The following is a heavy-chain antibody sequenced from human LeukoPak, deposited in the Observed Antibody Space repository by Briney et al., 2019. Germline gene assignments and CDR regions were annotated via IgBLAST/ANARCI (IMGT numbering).Heavy chain of an antibody. D-gene: IGHD3-22*01. CDR1: GFTFSSYT. CDR2: ISGSGDST. CDR3: AKDDSKIVVVNPFDH. J-gene: IGHJ4*02. Sequence: GGSLRLSRAASGFTFSSYTMNWVRQAPGKGLEWVLGISGSGDSTYYADSVKGRFTISRDNSKNTLYLQMNSLRAEDTAVYYCAKDDSKIVVVNPFDHWGQGTLVTASS. V-gene: IGHV3-23*01.